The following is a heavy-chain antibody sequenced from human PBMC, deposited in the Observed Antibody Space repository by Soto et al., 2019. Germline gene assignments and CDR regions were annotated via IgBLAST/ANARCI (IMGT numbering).Heavy chain of an antibody. CDR3: ARRKNWFDP. CDR1: GGSSSGYY. V-gene: IGHV4-34*01. J-gene: IGHJ5*02. Sequence: PSETLSLTCAVYGGSSSGYYWSWVRQPPGNGLEWIGEINHSGSTNYNPSLKSRVTISVDTSKNQFSLKLSSVTAADTAVYYCARRKNWFDPWGQGTLVTVSS. CDR2: INHSGST.